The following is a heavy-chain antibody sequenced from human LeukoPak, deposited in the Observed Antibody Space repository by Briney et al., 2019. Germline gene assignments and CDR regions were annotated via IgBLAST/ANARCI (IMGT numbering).Heavy chain of an antibody. CDR2: LSYDGSNE. D-gene: IGHD3-10*01. J-gene: IGHJ4*02. CDR1: GFPFSSYG. V-gene: IGHV3-30*03. Sequence: PGGSLRLSCAASGFPFSSYGMHWVRQAPGKGLEWVAVLSYDGSNEYYADSAKGRFTISRDNSKNTLYLQMNSLRVEDTAVYYCAGSWFYRDYFEYWGQGTLVTVSS. CDR3: AGSWFYRDYFEY.